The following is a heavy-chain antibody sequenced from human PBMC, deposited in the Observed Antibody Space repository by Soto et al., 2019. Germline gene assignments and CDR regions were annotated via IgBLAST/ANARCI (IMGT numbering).Heavy chain of an antibody. Sequence: QVQLVQSGAEVKKPGASVKVSCKASGYTFTSYGISWVRQAPGQGLEWMGWISAYNGNTNYAQKLQGRATMTTDTSTSTAYMELRSLRSDDTAVYYCARSGPDIVVVVAASAYFDYWGQGTLVTVSS. CDR2: ISAYNGNT. D-gene: IGHD2-15*01. V-gene: IGHV1-18*01. CDR1: GYTFTSYG. J-gene: IGHJ4*02. CDR3: ARSGPDIVVVVAASAYFDY.